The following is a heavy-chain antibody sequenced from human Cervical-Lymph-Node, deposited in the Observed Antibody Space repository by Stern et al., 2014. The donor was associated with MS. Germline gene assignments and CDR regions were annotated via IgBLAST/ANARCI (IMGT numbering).Heavy chain of an antibody. Sequence: QVQLVQSGGGVVQPGRSLRLSCAASGFTFSTYGMHWVRQAPGKGLEWVAIVWFDGRTKYYADSVKGRFTISRDNSKNTLYLQLNSLRAEDTAVYYCARDFVYSSYDSTLDFWGQGILVTVSS. D-gene: IGHD5-12*01. CDR2: VWFDGRTK. V-gene: IGHV3-33*01. J-gene: IGHJ4*02. CDR1: GFTFSTYG. CDR3: ARDFVYSSYDSTLDF.